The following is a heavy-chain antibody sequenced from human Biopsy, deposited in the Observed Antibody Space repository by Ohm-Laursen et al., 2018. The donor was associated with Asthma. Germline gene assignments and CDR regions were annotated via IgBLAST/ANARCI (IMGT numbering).Heavy chain of an antibody. CDR3: ARGDSSNWSHYYFDY. J-gene: IGHJ4*02. Sequence: SLRLSCAASGFNFTTYAIAWIRQAPGRGLEWISAISGSGRSAYYADSVKGQFTISRDYSKNTLYLQMHSLRAEDTAVYYCARGDSSNWSHYYFDYWGQGTLVTVSS. CDR1: GFNFTTYA. V-gene: IGHV3-23*01. CDR2: ISGSGRSA. D-gene: IGHD3-22*01.